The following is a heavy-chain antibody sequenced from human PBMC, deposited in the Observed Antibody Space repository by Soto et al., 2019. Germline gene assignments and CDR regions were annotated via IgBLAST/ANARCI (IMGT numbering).Heavy chain of an antibody. J-gene: IGHJ4*02. D-gene: IGHD1-1*01. Sequence: SVKVSCKASGFTFPSSAVQWVRQARGQRLEWIGWIVVGSGNTNSAQKFQERVTFTRDMSTGTVYMELSSLIFEDTAVYYCAADDMTTFIWGQGTLVTVSS. CDR1: GFTFPSSA. CDR2: IVVGSGNT. CDR3: AADDMTTFI. V-gene: IGHV1-58*01.